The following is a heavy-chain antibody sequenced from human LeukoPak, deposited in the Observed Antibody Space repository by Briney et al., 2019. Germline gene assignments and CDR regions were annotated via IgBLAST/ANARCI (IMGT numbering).Heavy chain of an antibody. V-gene: IGHV3-23*01. CDR3: AKAPDNLNGWYYGDY. J-gene: IGHJ4*02. D-gene: IGHD6-19*01. CDR1: GFTFSSYA. CDR2: ISGSGGST. Sequence: TGGSLRLSCAASGFTFSSYAMSWVRQAPGKGLEWVSAISGSGGSTNYADSVKGRFTISRDNSKNTLYLQMNSLRAEDTAVYYCAKAPDNLNGWYYGDYWGQGTLVTVSS.